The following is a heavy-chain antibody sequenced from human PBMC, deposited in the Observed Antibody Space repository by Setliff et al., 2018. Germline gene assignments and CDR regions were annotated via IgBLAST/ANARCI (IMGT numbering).Heavy chain of an antibody. CDR1: GDSISSRTYY. V-gene: IGHV4-61*09. Sequence: ASETLSLTCTVSGDSISSRTYYWSWIRQPAGKGLEWIGHIYTSWSTIYNPSLKSRLTISLDTSKNQFSLTLSSVTAADTAVYYCAKGGGRYHSDSWGQGILVTVSS. CDR3: AKGGGRYHSDS. CDR2: IYTSWST. J-gene: IGHJ4*02. D-gene: IGHD1-1*01.